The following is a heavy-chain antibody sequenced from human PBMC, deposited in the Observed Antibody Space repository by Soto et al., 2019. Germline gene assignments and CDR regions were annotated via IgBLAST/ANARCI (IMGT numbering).Heavy chain of an antibody. CDR1: GFTFDDYA. CDR3: AKGTMVRGVIVRDYFDY. CDR2: ISWNSGSI. Sequence: EVQLVESGGGVVQPGRSLRLSCAASGFTFDDYAMHWVRQAPGKGLEWVSGISWNSGSIGYADSVKGRFTISRDNAKNSLYLQMNSLRAEDTALYYCAKGTMVRGVIVRDYFDYWGQGTLVTVSS. J-gene: IGHJ4*02. V-gene: IGHV3-9*01. D-gene: IGHD3-10*01.